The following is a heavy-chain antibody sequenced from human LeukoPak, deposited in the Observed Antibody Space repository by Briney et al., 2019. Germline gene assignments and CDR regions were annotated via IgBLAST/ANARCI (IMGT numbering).Heavy chain of an antibody. J-gene: IGHJ6*03. D-gene: IGHD1-26*01. V-gene: IGHV1-18*01. CDR2: INPNSGGA. CDR1: GGTFSSYA. Sequence: ASVKVSCKASGGTFSSYAISWVRQAPGQGLEWMGWINPNSGGANYAQKLQGRVTMTTDTSTSTAYMELRSLRSDDTAVYYCARDPLEAIGSTWYMDVWGKGTTVTVSS. CDR3: ARDPLEAIGSTWYMDV.